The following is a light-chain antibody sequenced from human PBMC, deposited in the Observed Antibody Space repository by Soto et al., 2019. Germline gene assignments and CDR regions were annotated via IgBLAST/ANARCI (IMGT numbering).Light chain of an antibody. CDR3: QQYDNLPLT. V-gene: IGKV1-33*01. Sequence: DIQMTQSPSSLSASVGDRVIITCQASQDISKYLNWYQQKPGKAPKLLIYDASKLETGVPSRFGGSAAGTDFTVTVSSLQPEDSATYYCQQYDNLPLTLGGGTKVEIK. J-gene: IGKJ4*01. CDR2: DAS. CDR1: QDISKY.